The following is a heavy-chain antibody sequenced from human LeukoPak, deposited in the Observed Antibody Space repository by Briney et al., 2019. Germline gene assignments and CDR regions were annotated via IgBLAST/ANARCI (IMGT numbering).Heavy chain of an antibody. CDR3: ARSSVVRYRSTWLDF. V-gene: IGHV3-30*02. J-gene: IGHJ5*01. CDR2: IRYDGSNE. D-gene: IGHD5/OR15-5a*01. Sequence: PGRSLRLSCVASGFTFSIYGMHWVRQAPGKGLEWVAFIRYDGSNEYYTDSVKGRFTISKDNSKNTLFLQMNSLRAEDTAVYYCARSSVVRYRSTWLDFWGQGTLVTVSS. CDR1: GFTFSIYG.